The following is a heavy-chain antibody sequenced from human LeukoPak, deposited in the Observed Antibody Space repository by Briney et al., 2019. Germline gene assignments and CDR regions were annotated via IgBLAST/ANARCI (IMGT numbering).Heavy chain of an antibody. D-gene: IGHD3-9*01. V-gene: IGHV3-53*01. CDR3: AKAILNYQEKWFDP. Sequence: PGGSLRLSCAASGFTVSSNYMTWVRQAPGKGLEWVSVIHKNAITYYADTVKGRFTISRDNSKNTLYLQMNSLTVEDTAVYYCAKAILNYQEKWFDPWGQGTLVTVSS. CDR1: GFTVSSNY. CDR2: IHKNAIT. J-gene: IGHJ5*02.